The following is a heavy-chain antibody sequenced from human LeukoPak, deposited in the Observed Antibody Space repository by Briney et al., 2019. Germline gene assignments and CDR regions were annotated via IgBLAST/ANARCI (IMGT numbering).Heavy chain of an antibody. CDR3: ARARYNWNYVDY. Sequence: SETLSLTCTVSGGSVSSGSYYWSWIRQPPGKGLEWIGYIYYSGSTNYNLSLKSRVTISVDTSKNQFSLKLSSVTAADTAVYYCARARYNWNYVDYWGQGTLVTVSS. CDR2: IYYSGST. D-gene: IGHD1-7*01. J-gene: IGHJ4*02. CDR1: GGSVSSGSYY. V-gene: IGHV4-61*01.